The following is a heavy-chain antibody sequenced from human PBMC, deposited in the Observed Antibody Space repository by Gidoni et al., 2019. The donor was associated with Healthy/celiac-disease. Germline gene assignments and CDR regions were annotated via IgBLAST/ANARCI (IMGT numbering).Heavy chain of an antibody. D-gene: IGHD2-2*01. J-gene: IGHJ3*02. CDR1: GFPFRSYG. Sequence: QVQLVESGGGVVQPGRSLRLSCAASGFPFRSYGMHWVRQAPGTGLEWVAVIWYDGSNKYYADSVKGRFTISRDNSKNTLYLQMNSLRAEDTAVYYCARGEDIVVVPAAPGAFDIWGQGTMVTVSS. CDR3: ARGEDIVVVPAAPGAFDI. V-gene: IGHV3-33*01. CDR2: IWYDGSNK.